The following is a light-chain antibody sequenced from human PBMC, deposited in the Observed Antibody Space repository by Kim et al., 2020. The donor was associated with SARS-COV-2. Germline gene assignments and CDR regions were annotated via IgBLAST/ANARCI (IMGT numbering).Light chain of an antibody. CDR1: SSDVGNYNR. CDR2: EVS. V-gene: IGLV2-18*02. Sequence: QSALTQPPSVSGSPGQSVTISCTGSSSDVGNYNRVSWYQQPPGTAPKLIVYEVSNRPSGVPDRFSGSKSGNTASLTISGLQAEDEADYYCSSYTSSSISVFGGGTQLTVL. CDR3: SSYTSSSISV. J-gene: IGLJ3*02.